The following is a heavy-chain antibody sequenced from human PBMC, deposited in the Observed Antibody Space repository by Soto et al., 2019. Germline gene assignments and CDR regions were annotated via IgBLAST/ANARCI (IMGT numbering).Heavy chain of an antibody. V-gene: IGHV3-21*01. CDR3: ARGGGSGWYFEYFQH. J-gene: IGHJ1*01. Sequence: LSLTCAASGFTFSSYSMNWVRQAPGKGLEWVSSISSSSSYIYYADSVKGRFTISRDNAKNSLYLQMNSLRAEDTAVYYCARGGGSGWYFEYFQHWGQGTLVTVSS. CDR1: GFTFSSYS. D-gene: IGHD6-19*01. CDR2: ISSSSSYI.